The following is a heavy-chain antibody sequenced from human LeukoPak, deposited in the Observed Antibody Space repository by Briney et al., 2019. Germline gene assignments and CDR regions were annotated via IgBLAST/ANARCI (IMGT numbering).Heavy chain of an antibody. CDR3: ARGKYDSSGYPLLGFDY. V-gene: IGHV3-7*01. Sequence: GGSLRLSCAASGLTFNNYWMNRVRQAPGKGLEWVANIKQDGSEKKYVDSVKGRFTISRDNAKKSLYLQMNSLRAEDTAVYYCARGKYDSSGYPLLGFDYWGQGTLVTVSS. J-gene: IGHJ4*02. CDR2: IKQDGSEK. CDR1: GLTFNNYW. D-gene: IGHD3-22*01.